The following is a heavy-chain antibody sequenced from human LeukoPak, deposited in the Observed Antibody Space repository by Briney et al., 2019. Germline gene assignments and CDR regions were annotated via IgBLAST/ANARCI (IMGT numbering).Heavy chain of an antibody. Sequence: ASVKVSCKASGYTFTSYYMHWVRQAPGQGLEWMGIINPSGGSTSYAQKFQGRVTMTRDMSTSTVYMELSRLRSDDTAVYYCARAPRGYARYYFDYWGQGTLVTVSS. CDR1: GYTFTSYY. J-gene: IGHJ4*02. CDR2: INPSGGST. V-gene: IGHV1-46*01. CDR3: ARAPRGYARYYFDY. D-gene: IGHD6-25*01.